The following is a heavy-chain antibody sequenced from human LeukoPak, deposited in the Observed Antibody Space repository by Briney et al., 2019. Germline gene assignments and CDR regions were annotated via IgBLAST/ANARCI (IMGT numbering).Heavy chain of an antibody. J-gene: IGHJ4*02. V-gene: IGHV4-59*12. CDR2: IYYSGST. CDR3: ARTRYYYNSRSYGAPYYFDY. D-gene: IGHD3-10*01. CDR1: GGSISHNY. Sequence: PSETLSLTCTVSGGSISHNYWSWLRQPPGKGPEWIGYIYYSGSTTYNPALKSRVTISVDTSKNQFSLKLSSVTAADTAVYYCARTRYYYNSRSYGAPYYFDYWGQGTLVTVSS.